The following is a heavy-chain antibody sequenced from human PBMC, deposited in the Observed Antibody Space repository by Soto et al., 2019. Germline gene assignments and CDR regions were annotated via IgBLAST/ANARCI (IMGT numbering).Heavy chain of an antibody. Sequence: DVKLVESGGGMVQPGDSLRLSGEVSGFIFSMYSMSWVRQTPGKGLEWVAKIPQDGVDGHYADAVKGRCTISRDNGKNSLYLQMNTLRAEDTAVYYCARDHLILPAHDFFYGSDVWGRGATVTVSS. CDR2: IPQDGVDG. CDR3: ARDHLILPAHDFFYGSDV. J-gene: IGHJ6*02. V-gene: IGHV3-7*03. CDR1: GFIFSMYS.